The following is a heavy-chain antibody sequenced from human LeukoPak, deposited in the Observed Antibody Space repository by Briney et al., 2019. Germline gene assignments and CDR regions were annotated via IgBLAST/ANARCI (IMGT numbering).Heavy chain of an antibody. CDR2: INTDGSST. CDR3: ATSSFLEWLHPAT. J-gene: IGHJ5*02. Sequence: PGGSLRLSCAASGFTFSSYWMHWVRQAPGKGLVWVSRINTDGSSTSYADSVKGRFTISRDNAKNTLYLQMNSLRAEDTAVYYCATSSFLEWLHPATWGQGTLVTVSS. D-gene: IGHD3-3*01. V-gene: IGHV3-74*01. CDR1: GFTFSSYW.